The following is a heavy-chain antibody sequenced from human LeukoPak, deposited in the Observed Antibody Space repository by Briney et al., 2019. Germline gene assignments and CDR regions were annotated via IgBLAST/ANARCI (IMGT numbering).Heavy chain of an antibody. CDR3: ARSPPAVTTEVDY. D-gene: IGHD4-17*01. V-gene: IGHV1-2*02. J-gene: IGHJ4*02. CDR1: GYTFTGYY. Sequence: ASVKVSCKASGYTFTGYYMHWVRQAPGQGLEWMGWVNPNSGGTNYAQKFQGRVTMTRDTSISTAYMELSRLRSDDTAVYYCARSPPAVTTEVDYWGQGALVTLSS. CDR2: VNPNSGGT.